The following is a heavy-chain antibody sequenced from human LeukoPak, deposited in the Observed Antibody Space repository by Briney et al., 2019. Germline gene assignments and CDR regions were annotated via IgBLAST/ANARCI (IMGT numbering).Heavy chain of an antibody. CDR2: IIPIFGTA. Sequence: ASVKVSCKASGGTFSSYAISWVRQAPGQGLEWMGGIIPIFGTANYAQKFQGRVTITADESASTAYMELSSLRSEDTAVYYCARGGELRPTIQLWSQPWFDPWGQGTLVTVSS. CDR1: GGTFSSYA. CDR3: ARGGELRPTIQLWSQPWFDP. D-gene: IGHD5-18*01. V-gene: IGHV1-69*13. J-gene: IGHJ5*02.